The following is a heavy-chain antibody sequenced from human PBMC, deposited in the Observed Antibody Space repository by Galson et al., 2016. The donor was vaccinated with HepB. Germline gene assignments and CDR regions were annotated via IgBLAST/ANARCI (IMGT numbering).Heavy chain of an antibody. D-gene: IGHD3-3*01. CDR3: ATTSITIFGVADRFVLY. Sequence: SETLSLTCTVSGASISASQYYWGWIRQPPGKGLEWIGSMYHTGRTYYNPSLATRLTMYVDKSRSQFSLRMTSVTAADTAIYYCATTSITIFGVADRFVLYWGQGTRVTVSS. J-gene: IGHJ4*02. CDR2: MYHTGRT. V-gene: IGHV4-39*01. CDR1: GASISASQYY.